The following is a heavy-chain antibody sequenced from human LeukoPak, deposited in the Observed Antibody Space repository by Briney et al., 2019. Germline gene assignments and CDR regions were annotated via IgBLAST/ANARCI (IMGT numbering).Heavy chain of an antibody. CDR2: ITGTGGST. Sequence: GGSPRLSCAASGFTFSSYAMSWVRQAPGKGLEWVSAITGTGGSTYYVASVKGRFTVSRENSRNTLYLQMSSLRAEDSAMYYCAKVRDTRDWYKDAFDVWGQGTRVTVSS. CDR3: AKVRDTRDWYKDAFDV. CDR1: GFTFSSYA. D-gene: IGHD6-19*01. J-gene: IGHJ3*01. V-gene: IGHV3-23*01.